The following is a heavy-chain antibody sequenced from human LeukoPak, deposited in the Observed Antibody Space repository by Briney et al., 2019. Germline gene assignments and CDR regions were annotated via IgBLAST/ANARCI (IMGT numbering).Heavy chain of an antibody. V-gene: IGHV4-59*11. D-gene: IGHD5-24*01. J-gene: IGHJ3*02. Sequence: SETLSLTCTVSGGSISSHYWSWIRQSPGKGLEWIGYIYYSGSTNYNPSLKSRVTISVDTSKNQFSLKLSSVTAADTAVYYCARGEMATIEDAFDIWGQGTMVTASS. CDR3: ARGEMATIEDAFDI. CDR1: GGSISSHY. CDR2: IYYSGST.